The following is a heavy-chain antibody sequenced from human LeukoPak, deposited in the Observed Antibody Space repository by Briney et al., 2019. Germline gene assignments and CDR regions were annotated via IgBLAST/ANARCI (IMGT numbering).Heavy chain of an antibody. CDR3: AKGSSWPLRDYYYGMDV. J-gene: IGHJ6*02. D-gene: IGHD6-13*01. Sequence: GGSLRLSCAASGFTFSSYWMHWVRQAPGKGLEWVAVIWYDGSNKYYADSVKGRFTISRDNSKNTLYLQMNSLRAEDTAVYYCAKGSSWPLRDYYYGMDVWGQGTTVTVSS. CDR2: IWYDGSNK. CDR1: GFTFSSYW. V-gene: IGHV3-33*06.